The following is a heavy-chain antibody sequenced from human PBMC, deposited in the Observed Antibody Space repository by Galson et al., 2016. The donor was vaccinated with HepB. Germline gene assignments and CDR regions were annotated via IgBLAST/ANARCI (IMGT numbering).Heavy chain of an antibody. J-gene: IGHJ5*02. V-gene: IGHV1-18*01. Sequence: SVKVSCKASGYTFTSYGINWVRQAPGQGLEWMGRISTYNGNTNYAQKFQGRVTMTTDTSTTTAYMELRRLRSDDTAVYYCARKGIPSDIFDNWFDPWGQGTLVTVSS. D-gene: IGHD3-9*01. CDR1: GYTFTSYG. CDR3: ARKGIPSDIFDNWFDP. CDR2: ISTYNGNT.